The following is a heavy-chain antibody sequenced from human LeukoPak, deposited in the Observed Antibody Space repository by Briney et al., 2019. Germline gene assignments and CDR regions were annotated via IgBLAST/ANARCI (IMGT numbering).Heavy chain of an antibody. V-gene: IGHV4-34*01. D-gene: IGHD1-20*01. CDR3: AITGITGY. J-gene: IGHJ4*02. CDR1: GGSFSGYY. Sequence: SETLSLTCAVYGGSFSGYYWSWIRQPPGKGLEWIGEINHSGSTNYNPSLKSRATISVDTSKNQFSLKLSSVNAADTAVYYCAITGITGYWGQGTLVTVSS. CDR2: INHSGST.